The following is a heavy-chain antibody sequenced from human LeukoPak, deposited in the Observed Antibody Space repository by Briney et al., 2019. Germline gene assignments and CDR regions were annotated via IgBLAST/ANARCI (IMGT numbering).Heavy chain of an antibody. D-gene: IGHD3-22*01. Sequence: SETLSLTCAVYGGSFSGYYWSWIRQPPGKGLEWIGYIYYSGSTNYNPSLKSRVTISVDTSKNQFSLKLSSVTAADTAVYYCASHYYDSSGYYLDAFDIWGQGTMVTVSS. CDR2: IYYSGST. V-gene: IGHV4-59*08. J-gene: IGHJ3*02. CDR1: GGSFSGYY. CDR3: ASHYYDSSGYYLDAFDI.